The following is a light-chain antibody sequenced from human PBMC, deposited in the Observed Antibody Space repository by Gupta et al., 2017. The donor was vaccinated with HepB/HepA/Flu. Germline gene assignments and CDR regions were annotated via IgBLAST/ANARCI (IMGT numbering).Light chain of an antibody. CDR2: DVS. J-gene: IGLJ3*02. CDR3: SSYTSSSTRV. Sequence: QSALNKPASVSGSPGQSIIISCTGTSSDVGGYNYVSWYQQHPGKAPKLMIYDVSNRPSGVSNRFSGSKSGNTASLTISGLQAEDEADYYCSSYTSSSTRVFGGGTKLTVL. CDR1: SSDVGGYNY. V-gene: IGLV2-14*03.